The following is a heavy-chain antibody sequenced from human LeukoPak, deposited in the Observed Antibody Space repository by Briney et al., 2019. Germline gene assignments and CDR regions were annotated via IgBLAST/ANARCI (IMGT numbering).Heavy chain of an antibody. D-gene: IGHD5-12*01. V-gene: IGHV4-4*07. CDR3: ARDSPGAGYSGYDSFFWFDP. CDR1: GGSISSYY. Sequence: SETLSLTCTVSGGSISSYYWSWIRQPAGKGLEWIGRIYTSGSTNYNPSLKSRVTMSVDTSKNQFSLKLSSVTAADTAVYYCARDSPGAGYSGYDSFFWFDPWDQGTLVTVSS. CDR2: IYTSGST. J-gene: IGHJ5*02.